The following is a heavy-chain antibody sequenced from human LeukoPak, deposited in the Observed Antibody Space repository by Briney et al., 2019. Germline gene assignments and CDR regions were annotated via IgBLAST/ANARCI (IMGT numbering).Heavy chain of an antibody. CDR1: GYTFTSYA. CDR3: ARDGEGRTNFDY. V-gene: IGHV1-3*03. Sequence: ASVKVSCKASGYTFTSYAMHWVRQAPGQRLEWMGWINAGNGNTKYSQEFQGRVTITRDTSASTAYMELSSLRSEDTAVYYCARDGEGRTNFDYWGQGTLITVSS. CDR2: INAGNGNT. D-gene: IGHD1-14*01. J-gene: IGHJ4*02.